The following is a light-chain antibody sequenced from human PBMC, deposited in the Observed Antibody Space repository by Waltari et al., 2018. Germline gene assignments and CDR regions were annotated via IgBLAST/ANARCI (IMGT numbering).Light chain of an antibody. CDR1: QSVLYSPDNKNY. CDR3: QQYYTTPYT. V-gene: IGKV4-1*01. CDR2: WTS. J-gene: IGKJ2*01. Sequence: DIVMTQSPDSLAVSLGERATVNCKSSQSVLYSPDNKNYLAWFQQRPGQPPKLPIYWTSTRESGVPDRFSGSGSGTDFTLTISSLQAEDVAVYYCQQYYTTPYTFGPGTKLEIK.